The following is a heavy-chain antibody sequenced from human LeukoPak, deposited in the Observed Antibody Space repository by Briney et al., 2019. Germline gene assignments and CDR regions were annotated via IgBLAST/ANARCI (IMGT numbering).Heavy chain of an antibody. CDR3: AVVAATRVDY. D-gene: IGHD2-15*01. J-gene: IGHJ4*02. V-gene: IGHV3-23*01. Sequence: GGSLRLSCAASGFTFSSNALSWVRQAPGKGLEWVSGIGGSGGSTYYADSVKGRFTISRDNSKNTLYLQMNSLRAEDTAIYYCAVVAATRVDYWGQGTLVTVSS. CDR1: GFTFSSNA. CDR2: IGGSGGST.